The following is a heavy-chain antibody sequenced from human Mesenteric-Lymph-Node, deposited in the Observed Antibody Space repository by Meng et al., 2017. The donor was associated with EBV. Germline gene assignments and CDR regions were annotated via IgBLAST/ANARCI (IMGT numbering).Heavy chain of an antibody. D-gene: IGHD2/OR15-2a*01. Sequence: IPLKASGPTVIRPKQTLPLTCTLAGFSIGTTGVAVGWIRQPPGQALEWLALIYWDGEKHYSPSLKSRLTITKDTSKNQVILTMTKVYPVDTATYYCAHSFTTSGNWFDYWGQGALVTVSS. CDR1: GFSIGTTGVA. CDR3: AHSFTTSGNWFDY. CDR2: IYWDGEK. V-gene: IGHV2-5*02. J-gene: IGHJ5*01.